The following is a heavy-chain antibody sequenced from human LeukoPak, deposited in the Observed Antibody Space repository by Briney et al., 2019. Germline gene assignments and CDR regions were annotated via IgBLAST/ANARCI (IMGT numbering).Heavy chain of an antibody. Sequence: GGSLSLSCAASGFTFSTYGMSWVSPAPGGGMEWGSAISGGGGSTSYGDSVKGRFTIYRYNTKNSLYLRIMSLRAAGLCVYLCARDTFVELLRWFDPWGQGTLVTVSS. D-gene: IGHD3-10*01. CDR3: ARDTFVELLRWFDP. V-gene: IGHV3-23*01. J-gene: IGHJ5*02. CDR2: ISGGGGST. CDR1: GFTFSTYG.